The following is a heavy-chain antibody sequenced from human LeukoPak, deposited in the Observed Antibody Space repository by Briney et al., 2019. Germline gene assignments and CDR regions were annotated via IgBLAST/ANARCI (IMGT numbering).Heavy chain of an antibody. Sequence: ASVKVSCKPSGYSLTGHYMHWVRQAPGQGLEWMGWINTNTGNPTYAQGFTGRFVFSLDTSVSTAYLQISSLKADDTAVYYCARANLWFGELGWIDPWGQGTLVTVSS. V-gene: IGHV7-4-1*02. D-gene: IGHD3-10*01. CDR3: ARANLWFGELGWIDP. CDR2: INTNTGNP. J-gene: IGHJ5*02. CDR1: GYSLTGHY.